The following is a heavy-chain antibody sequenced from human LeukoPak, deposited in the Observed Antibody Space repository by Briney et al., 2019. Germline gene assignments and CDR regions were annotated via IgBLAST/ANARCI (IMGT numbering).Heavy chain of an antibody. V-gene: IGHV3-30*02. J-gene: IGHJ4*02. CDR1: GFIFSSYG. D-gene: IGHD2-15*01. CDR2: IRYDGSNK. CDR3: AKGRYCSGGSCFLAMVHTNDY. Sequence: GGSLRLSCAASGFIFSSYGMHWVRQAPGKGLEWVAFIRYDGSNKYYADSVKGRFTISRDNSKNTLYLQMNSLRAEDTAVYYCAKGRYCSGGSCFLAMVHTNDYWGQGTLVTVSS.